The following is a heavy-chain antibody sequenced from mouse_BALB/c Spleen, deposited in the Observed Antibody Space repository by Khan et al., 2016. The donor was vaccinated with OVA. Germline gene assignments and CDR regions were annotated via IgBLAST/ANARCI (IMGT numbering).Heavy chain of an antibody. Sequence: QVQLQQSGAELARPGASVKMSCKASGYTFTSYTMHWIRQRPGQALEWIGHINHNNYYTNYNQNLKDKATLIVDKSSSTAYMQMSSLTSEDSAVYYCVREGAYYRSDGWFAYWGQGTLVTVSA. V-gene: IGHV1-4*01. CDR3: VREGAYYRSDGWFAY. CDR2: INHNNYYT. D-gene: IGHD2-14*01. CDR1: GYTFTSYT. J-gene: IGHJ3*01.